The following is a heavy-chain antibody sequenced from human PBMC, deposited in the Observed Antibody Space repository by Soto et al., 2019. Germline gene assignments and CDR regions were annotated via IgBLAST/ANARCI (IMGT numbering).Heavy chain of an antibody. J-gene: IGHJ4*02. Sequence: QVQLVQSGPEVKKPGASVTVSCKTSGYTFMDHGIDWVRQAPGQGLEWVGWVSSYNGNTNYAYNLKDRVIMTTDASTSTADMELRGLRSDDTAVYYCAREVEGSYSPADFWGQGTPVTVSS. CDR1: GYTFMDHG. CDR2: VSSYNGNT. CDR3: AREVEGSYSPADF. V-gene: IGHV1-18*01. D-gene: IGHD3-10*01.